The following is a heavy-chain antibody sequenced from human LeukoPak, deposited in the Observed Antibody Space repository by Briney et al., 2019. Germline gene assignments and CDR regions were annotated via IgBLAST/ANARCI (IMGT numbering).Heavy chain of an antibody. CDR1: GGSISSSSYY. V-gene: IGHV4-39*07. CDR2: MYYSGIT. D-gene: IGHD1-26*01. J-gene: IGHJ4*02. Sequence: SETLSLTRTVSGGSISSSSYYWGWIGQAPGKGREGGGSMYYSGITYYNPALESLVTISVDTYKIQFSLQLSYVTAADTAVYYCARAYTGTLPATDWGQGRLVTVSS. CDR3: ARAYTGTLPATD.